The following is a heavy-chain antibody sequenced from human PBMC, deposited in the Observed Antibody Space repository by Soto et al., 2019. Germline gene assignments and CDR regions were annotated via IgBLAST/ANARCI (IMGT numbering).Heavy chain of an antibody. Sequence: QVQLQESGPGLVKPSETLSLTCTVSGGSISSYYWSWIRQPPGKGLEWIGYIYYSGNTNYNPSLKIRGTISLDTSKTEFSLELSSVAAADTAVYYCACGAEQLVRAFDIWGQGTMVTVAS. V-gene: IGHV4-59*01. J-gene: IGHJ3*02. CDR3: ACGAEQLVRAFDI. CDR2: IYYSGNT. CDR1: GGSISSYY. D-gene: IGHD6-6*01.